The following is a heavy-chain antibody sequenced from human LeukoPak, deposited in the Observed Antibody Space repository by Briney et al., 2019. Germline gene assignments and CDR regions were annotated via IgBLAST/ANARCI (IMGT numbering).Heavy chain of an antibody. Sequence: ASVKVSCKASGYTFTSYDINWVRQAPGQGLEWMGWISAYNGNTNYAQKLQGRVTMTTDTSTSTAYMELRSLRSDDTAVYYCARDNAYYYGSGRTFNWFDPWGQGTLVTVSS. CDR3: ARDNAYYYGSGRTFNWFDP. CDR2: ISAYNGNT. J-gene: IGHJ5*02. CDR1: GYTFTSYD. D-gene: IGHD3-10*01. V-gene: IGHV1-18*01.